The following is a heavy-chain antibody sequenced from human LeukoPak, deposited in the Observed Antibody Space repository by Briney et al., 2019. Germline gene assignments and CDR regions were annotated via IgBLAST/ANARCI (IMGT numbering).Heavy chain of an antibody. CDR1: GFTFSTYW. CDR2: IKQDGGEK. D-gene: IGHD1-7*01. V-gene: IGHV3-7*01. Sequence: AGGSLRLSCAASGFTFSTYWMNWVRQAPGKGLEWVANIKQDGGEKYYVDSVKGRFTISRDNAKNSLFLQMNSLRAEDTAVYYFARASGITGTTWYYSYMDVWGKGTTVTVSS. CDR3: ARASGITGTTWYYSYMDV. J-gene: IGHJ6*03.